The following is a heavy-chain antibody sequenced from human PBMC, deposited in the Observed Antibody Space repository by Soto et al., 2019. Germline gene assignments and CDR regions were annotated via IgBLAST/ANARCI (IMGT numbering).Heavy chain of an antibody. CDR1: GDSISSSRYY. CDR3: AGKAGGGRFNYGMDV. Sequence: PSETLSLTCTVSGDSISSSRYYWGWIRQPPGKGLEWIGNIYYSGSSYSNPSLKSRITISVDTSKNQFSLKLSSVTAADTAVYYRAGKAGGGRFNYGMDVWGQGTTVTVSS. V-gene: IGHV4-39*01. CDR2: IYYSGSS. J-gene: IGHJ6*02. D-gene: IGHD2-15*01.